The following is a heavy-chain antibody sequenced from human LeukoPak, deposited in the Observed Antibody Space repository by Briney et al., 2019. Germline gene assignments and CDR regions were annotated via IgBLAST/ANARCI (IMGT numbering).Heavy chain of an antibody. Sequence: GRSLRLSCAASGFNFSSYGMHWVRQAPGKGLEWVTSIWFDGSNVHYADSVKGRVIISRDNSKSALYLQMNSLRAEDTAIYYCARDSLPMAVTGPFDHWGQGALVTVSS. D-gene: IGHD6-19*01. CDR3: ARDSLPMAVTGPFDH. CDR1: GFNFSSYG. J-gene: IGHJ4*02. V-gene: IGHV3-33*01. CDR2: IWFDGSNV.